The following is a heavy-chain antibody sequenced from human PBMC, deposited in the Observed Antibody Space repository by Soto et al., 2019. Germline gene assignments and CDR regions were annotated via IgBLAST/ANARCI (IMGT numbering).Heavy chain of an antibody. Sequence: SVKVSCKASGGTFSSYAISWVRQAPGQGLEWMGGVIPIFGTANYAQKFQGRVTITADKSTSTAYMGLSSLSSEDTAGYYCERVIQGTGPAGWLDPWGQGTPVTVSS. D-gene: IGHD5-18*01. J-gene: IGHJ5*02. CDR3: ERVIQGTGPAGWLDP. V-gene: IGHV1-69*06. CDR2: VIPIFGTA. CDR1: GGTFSSYA.